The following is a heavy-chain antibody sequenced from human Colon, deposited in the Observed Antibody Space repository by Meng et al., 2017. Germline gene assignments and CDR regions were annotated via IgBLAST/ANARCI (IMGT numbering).Heavy chain of an antibody. CDR1: GDSVSSNTAA. CDR2: TYYRSKWYN. CDR3: ARDHGYSYGLPLDY. D-gene: IGHD5-18*01. Sequence: QVQLRQSGPGLVKPLQTLSLTCVISGDSVSSNTAAWNWIRQSPSRGLEWLGRTYYRSKWYNEYAVSVKSRMTFNADTSKNQVSLQVNSVTPEDTAVYYCARDHGYSYGLPLDYWGQGILVTVSS. V-gene: IGHV6-1*01. J-gene: IGHJ4*02.